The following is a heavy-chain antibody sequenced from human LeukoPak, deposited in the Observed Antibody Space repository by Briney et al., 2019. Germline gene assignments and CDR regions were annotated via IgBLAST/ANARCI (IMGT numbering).Heavy chain of an antibody. V-gene: IGHV5-51*01. CDR2: IYPGDSDT. D-gene: IGHD1-26*01. CDR3: ARQRSRELLPNDAFDI. J-gene: IGHJ3*02. CDR1: GYSFTSYW. Sequence: GESLKISCKGSGYSFTSYWIGWVRQMPGKGLEWMGIIYPGDSDTRYSPSFQGQVTISADKSISTAYLQWSSLKASDTAMYYCARQRSRELLPNDAFDIWGQGTMVTVSS.